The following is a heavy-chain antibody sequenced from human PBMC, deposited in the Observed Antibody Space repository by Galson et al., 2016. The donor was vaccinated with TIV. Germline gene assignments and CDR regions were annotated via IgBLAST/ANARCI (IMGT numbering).Heavy chain of an antibody. CDR3: VRDRPSEDYYGD. J-gene: IGHJ4*02. Sequence: SLRLSCAASGFTFSDAWMTWVRQAPGKGLEWVGRIKSKAAGGATDYGAPVEGRFTISRDDSGSTLYLQMNSLKTEDTALYFCVRDRPSEDYYGDWGRGALVTVSS. CDR1: GFTFSDAW. V-gene: IGHV3-15*05. CDR2: IKSKAAGGAT. D-gene: IGHD2-15*01.